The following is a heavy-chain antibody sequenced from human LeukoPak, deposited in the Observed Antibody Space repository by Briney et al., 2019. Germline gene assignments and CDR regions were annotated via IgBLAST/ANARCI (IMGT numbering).Heavy chain of an antibody. CDR3: ARHILGYCSRTSCYSNWFDP. Sequence: SETLSLTCTVSGGSISSSSYYWGWIRQPPGKGLEWIGSINYSGSTYYNPSLKGRVTISVDTSKNQFSLKLSSVTAADTAVYYCARHILGYCSRTSCYSNWFDPWGQGTLVTVSS. J-gene: IGHJ5*02. CDR2: INYSGST. D-gene: IGHD2-2*02. CDR1: GGSISSSSYY. V-gene: IGHV4-39*01.